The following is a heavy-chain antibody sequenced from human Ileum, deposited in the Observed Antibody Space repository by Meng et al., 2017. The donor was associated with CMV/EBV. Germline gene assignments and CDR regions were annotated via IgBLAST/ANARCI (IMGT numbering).Heavy chain of an antibody. CDR3: ARERAWGDAFDI. J-gene: IGHJ3*02. Sequence: GESLKISCAASGFTFSSYSISWVRQAPGKGLEWVSSITGSTNYIYYADSVKGRFTISRDNAKNALYLQMNSLRPEDTAVYYCARERAWGDAFDIWGQGTMVTVSS. CDR2: ITGSTNYI. CDR1: GFTFSSYS. V-gene: IGHV3-21*01. D-gene: IGHD3-16*01.